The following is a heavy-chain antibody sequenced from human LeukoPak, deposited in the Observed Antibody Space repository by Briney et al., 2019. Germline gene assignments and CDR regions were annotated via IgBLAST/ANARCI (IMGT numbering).Heavy chain of an antibody. J-gene: IGHJ5*02. CDR3: ARDRKFFIAARRNWFDP. CDR1: GFTFSSYS. Sequence: GGSLRLSCAASGFTFSSYSMNWVRQAPGKGLEWVSSISSSSSYIYYADSVKGRFTISRDNAKNSLYLQMNSLRAEDTAVYYCARDRKFFIAARRNWFDPWGQGTLVTVSS. D-gene: IGHD6-6*01. CDR2: ISSSSSYI. V-gene: IGHV3-21*01.